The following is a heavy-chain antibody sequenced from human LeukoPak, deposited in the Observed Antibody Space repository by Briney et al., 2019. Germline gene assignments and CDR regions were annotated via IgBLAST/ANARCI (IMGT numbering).Heavy chain of an antibody. J-gene: IGHJ3*02. D-gene: IGHD5-18*01. Sequence: GGSLRLSCSASGFTFSNAWMSWVRQAPGKGLEWVGRIKKKTDAGTTDYAAPVKGRFTISRDDSRNTLYVQMNSLETEDTAVYYCITEGYSYGYHSFDIWGQGTMVTVSS. CDR2: IKKKTDAGTT. CDR3: ITEGYSYGYHSFDI. V-gene: IGHV3-15*01. CDR1: GFTFSNAW.